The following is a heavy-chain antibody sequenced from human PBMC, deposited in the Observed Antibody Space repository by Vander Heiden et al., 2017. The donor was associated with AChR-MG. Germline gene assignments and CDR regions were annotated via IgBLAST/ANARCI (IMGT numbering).Heavy chain of an antibody. CDR3: ARAQQLASSFYYYYGMDV. J-gene: IGHJ6*02. CDR1: GFTLSSYG. V-gene: IGHV3-33*01. CDR2: IWYDGSNK. D-gene: IGHD6-13*01. Sequence: QVQLVESGGGVVQPGRSLRLSCAASGFTLSSYGMHWVRQAPGKGLEWVAVIWYDGSNKYYADSVKGRFTISRDNSKNTLYLQMNSLRAEDTAVYYCARAQQLASSFYYYYGMDVWGQGTTVTVSS.